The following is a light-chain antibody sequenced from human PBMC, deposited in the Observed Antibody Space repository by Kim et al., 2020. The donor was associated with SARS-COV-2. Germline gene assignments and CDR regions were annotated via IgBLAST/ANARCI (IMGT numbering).Light chain of an antibody. CDR2: VNSDGSH. Sequence: QLVLTQSPSASASLGASVKLTCTLSSGHSSYAIAWHQQQPEKGPRYLMKVNSDGSHCKGDGIPDRFSGSSSGAERYLTISSLQSEDEADYYCQTWGTGIRVFGGGTQLTVL. CDR1: SGHSSYA. V-gene: IGLV4-69*01. CDR3: QTWGTGIRV. J-gene: IGLJ3*02.